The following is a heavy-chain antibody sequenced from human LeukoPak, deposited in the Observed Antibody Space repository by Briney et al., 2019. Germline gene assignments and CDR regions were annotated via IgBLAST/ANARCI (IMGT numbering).Heavy chain of an antibody. CDR3: AREEVAAAGFDY. CDR2: FNPHKGYT. D-gene: IGHD6-13*01. V-gene: IGHV1-2*02. Sequence: VASVKVSCKASGFTLTSDYYLHWVRQAPGQGLEWMGYFNPHKGYTSSPQKFQGRITMTTDTSISVVYMELSSLRSEDTAVYYCAREEVAAAGFDYWGQGTLVTVSS. CDR1: GFTLTSDYY. J-gene: IGHJ4*02.